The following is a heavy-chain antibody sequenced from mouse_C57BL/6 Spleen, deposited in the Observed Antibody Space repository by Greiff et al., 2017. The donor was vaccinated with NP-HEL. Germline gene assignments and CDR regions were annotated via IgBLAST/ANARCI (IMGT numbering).Heavy chain of an antibody. CDR3: ASVYYGSSPFAY. J-gene: IGHJ3*01. Sequence: VKLQESGPGLVAPSQSLSITCTVSGFSLTSYGVDWVRQSPGKGLEWLGVIWGVGSTNYNSALKSRLSISKDNSKSQVFLKMNSLQTDDTAMYYCASVYYGSSPFAYWGQGTLVTVSA. CDR1: GFSLTSYG. CDR2: IWGVGST. D-gene: IGHD1-1*01. V-gene: IGHV2-6*01.